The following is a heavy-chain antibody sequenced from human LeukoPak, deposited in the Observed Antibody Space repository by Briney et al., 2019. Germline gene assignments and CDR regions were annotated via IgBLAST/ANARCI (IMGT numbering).Heavy chain of an antibody. J-gene: IGHJ4*02. CDR1: GYTFTSYD. CDR2: MNPNSGNT. CDR3: ARGREVRFLEWLSTSYYFDY. V-gene: IGHV1-8*01. D-gene: IGHD3-3*01. Sequence: APVKVSCKASGYTFTSYDINWVPQATGQGLEWMGWMNPNSGNTGYAQKFQGRVTMTRNTSISTAYMELSSLRSEDTAVYYCARGREVRFLEWLSTSYYFDYWGQGTLVTVSS.